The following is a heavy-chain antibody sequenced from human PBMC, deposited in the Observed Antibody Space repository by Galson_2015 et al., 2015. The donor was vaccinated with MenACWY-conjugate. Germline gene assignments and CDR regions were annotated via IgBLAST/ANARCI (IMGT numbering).Heavy chain of an antibody. Sequence: SLRLSCAASGFTFSSYSMNWVRQAPGKGLEWVSYISSSSSTIYYADSVKGRFTISRDNAKNSLYLQMNSLRAEDTAVYYCAGVREAEDYYYYGMDVWGQGTTVTVSS. D-gene: IGHD5-24*01. V-gene: IGHV3-48*04. J-gene: IGHJ6*02. CDR1: GFTFSSYS. CDR2: ISSSSSTI. CDR3: AGVREAEDYYYYGMDV.